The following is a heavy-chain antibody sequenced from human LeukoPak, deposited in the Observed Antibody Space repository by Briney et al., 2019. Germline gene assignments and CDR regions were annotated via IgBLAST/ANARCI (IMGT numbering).Heavy chain of an antibody. CDR1: GFTFYRYG. D-gene: IGHD6-13*01. Sequence: GGSLRLSCAASGFTFYRYGMNWVRQAPGKGLEWVSFISSSSSYIYYADSVKGRFTISRDNAKNSLYLQMNSLRVEDTAVYYCARGGSTWYYFDYWGQGTLVTVSS. CDR3: ARGGSTWYYFDY. J-gene: IGHJ4*02. V-gene: IGHV3-21*01. CDR2: ISSSSSYI.